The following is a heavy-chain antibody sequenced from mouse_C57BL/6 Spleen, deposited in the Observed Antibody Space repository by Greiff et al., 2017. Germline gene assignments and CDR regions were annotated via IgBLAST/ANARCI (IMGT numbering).Heavy chain of an antibody. CDR2: IYPGSGNT. CDR1: GYTFTDYY. D-gene: IGHD2-5*01. J-gene: IGHJ1*03. CDR3: ARDSNYPYWYFDV. V-gene: IGHV1-76*01. Sequence: QVQLQQSGAELVRPGASVKLSCKASGYTFTDYYINWVKQRPGQGLEWIARIYPGSGNTYYNEKFKGKATLTAEKSSSTAYMQLSSLTSEDSAVYFCARDSNYPYWYFDVWGTGTTVTVSS.